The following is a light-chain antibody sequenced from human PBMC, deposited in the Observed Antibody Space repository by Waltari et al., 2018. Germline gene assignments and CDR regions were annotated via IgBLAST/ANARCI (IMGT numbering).Light chain of an antibody. Sequence: DIVLTQSPATLSLSPGERATLSCRASQSVSSYLAWYQQKPGQAPRLLIYDASNMATGIPARFSGRGSATDFTLTSSSLEPEDFAVYYCQQRSNWLTFGGGTKVEIK. CDR3: QQRSNWLT. CDR2: DAS. V-gene: IGKV3-11*01. CDR1: QSVSSY. J-gene: IGKJ4*01.